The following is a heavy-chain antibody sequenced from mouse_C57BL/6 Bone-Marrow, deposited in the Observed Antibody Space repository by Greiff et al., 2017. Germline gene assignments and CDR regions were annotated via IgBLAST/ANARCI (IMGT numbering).Heavy chain of an antibody. CDR2: IDPEAGDT. J-gene: IGHJ2*01. D-gene: IGHD2-2*01. V-gene: IGHV14-1*01. CDR3: TIGGPYGYDLDY. Sequence: VHVKQSVAELVRPGASVKLSCTASGFNIKDYYMHWVKQRPEQGLEWIGRIDPEAGDTEYAPKFPGKATMTADTSSNTAYLQRSSLTSEDTAVYYCTIGGPYGYDLDYWGQGTTLTVSS. CDR1: GFNIKDYY.